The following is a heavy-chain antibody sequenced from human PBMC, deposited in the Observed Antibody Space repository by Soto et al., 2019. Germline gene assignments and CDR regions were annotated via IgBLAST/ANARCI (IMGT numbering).Heavy chain of an antibody. CDR2: IWYDGSNK. CDR3: AREVDYGDYVRAFDI. Sequence: QVQLVESGGGVVQPGRSLRLSCAASGFTFSSYGMHWVRQAPGKGLEWVAVIWYDGSNKYYADSVKGRFTISRDNSKNTLYRQMNSLRAEDTAVYYCAREVDYGDYVRAFDIWGQGTMVTVSS. D-gene: IGHD4-17*01. J-gene: IGHJ3*02. CDR1: GFTFSSYG. V-gene: IGHV3-33*01.